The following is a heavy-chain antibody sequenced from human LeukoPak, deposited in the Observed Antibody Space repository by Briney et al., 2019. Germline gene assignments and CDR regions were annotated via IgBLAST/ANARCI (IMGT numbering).Heavy chain of an antibody. CDR3: AAGAMAFIDY. Sequence: PGGSLRLSCAASGFTFSSYEMNWVRQAPGKGLEWISYISSSGATIHYADSVKGRFTISRDSAKNSLYMQMNSLRAEDTAVYYCAAGAMAFIDYWGQGTLVTVSS. CDR2: ISSSGATI. D-gene: IGHD5-18*01. V-gene: IGHV3-48*03. CDR1: GFTFSSYE. J-gene: IGHJ4*02.